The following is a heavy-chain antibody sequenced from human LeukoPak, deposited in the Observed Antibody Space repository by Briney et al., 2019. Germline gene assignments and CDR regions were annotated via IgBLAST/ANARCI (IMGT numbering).Heavy chain of an antibody. D-gene: IGHD2-2*01. V-gene: IGHV1-69*13. CDR2: IIPIFGTA. CDR3: ARGVVVPAAIYHGYWFDP. Sequence: SVTVSFTASGGTFSSYAISWVRQAPGQGLEWMGGIIPIFGTANYAQKFQGRVTITADESTSTAYMELSSLGSEDTAVYYCARGVVVPAAIYHGYWFDPWGQGTLVTVSS. J-gene: IGHJ5*02. CDR1: GGTFSSYA.